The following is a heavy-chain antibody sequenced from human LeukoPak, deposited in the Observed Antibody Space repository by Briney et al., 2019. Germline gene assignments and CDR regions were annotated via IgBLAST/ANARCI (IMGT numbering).Heavy chain of an antibody. V-gene: IGHV5-51*01. D-gene: IGHD1-26*01. J-gene: IGHJ4*02. CDR3: ARGRYSGTYLSYVDY. Sequence: GEPLKISCKPSGYSFTSFWSAWVRQMPGKGLGWMGIIYPGDSDTRYSPSFEGQVPFSADKSISTAYLQWSSLKASDTAMYYCARGRYSGTYLSYVDYWAQGTLVTVSS. CDR2: IYPGDSDT. CDR1: GYSFTSFW.